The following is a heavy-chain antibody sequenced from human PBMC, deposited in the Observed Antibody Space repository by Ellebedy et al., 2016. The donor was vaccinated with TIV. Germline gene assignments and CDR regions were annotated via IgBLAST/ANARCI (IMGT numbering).Heavy chain of an antibody. V-gene: IGHV3-30-3*01. CDR3: ARDGHFGGWYGFLDY. J-gene: IGHJ4*02. CDR2: ISYDGSNK. Sequence: GESLKISCAASGFTFSSYAMHWVRQAPGKGLEWVAVISYDGSNKYYADSVKGRFTISRDNSKNTLYLQMNGLRAEDTAVYYCARDGHFGGWYGFLDYWGQGTLVTVSS. CDR1: GFTFSSYA. D-gene: IGHD6-19*01.